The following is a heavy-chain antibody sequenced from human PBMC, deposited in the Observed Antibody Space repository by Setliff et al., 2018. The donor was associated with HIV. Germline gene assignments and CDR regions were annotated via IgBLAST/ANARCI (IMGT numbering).Heavy chain of an antibody. D-gene: IGHD3-10*01. CDR2: INPNSGGI. J-gene: IGHJ5*02. CDR1: GYIFTDYY. V-gene: IGHV1-2*06. Sequence: ASVKVSCKASGYIFTDYYIHWVRQAPGQGLEWMGRINPNSGGINYAQNFQGRVTMTRDTSISTAYMELSSLTSDDTAVYYCARDRSNYGSGSSAYNWFDPWGLGTLVTVSS. CDR3: ARDRSNYGSGSSAYNWFDP.